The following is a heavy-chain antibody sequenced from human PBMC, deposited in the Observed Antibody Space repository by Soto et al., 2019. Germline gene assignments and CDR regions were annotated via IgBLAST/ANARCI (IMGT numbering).Heavy chain of an antibody. V-gene: IGHV3-33*01. D-gene: IGHD4-17*01. J-gene: IGHJ4*02. Sequence: GGSLRLSCAASGFTFSSYGMHWVRQAPGKGLEWVAVIWYDGSNKYYADSVKGRFTISRDNSKNTLYLQMNSLRAEDTAVYYCAGTTVTNTALDYWGQGTLVTVSS. CDR3: AGTTVTNTALDY. CDR2: IWYDGSNK. CDR1: GFTFSSYG.